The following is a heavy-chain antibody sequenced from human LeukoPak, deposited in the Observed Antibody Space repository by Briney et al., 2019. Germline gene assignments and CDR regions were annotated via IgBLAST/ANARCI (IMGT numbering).Heavy chain of an antibody. CDR3: AILTSSAMLYYYDSSGYYDAFDI. CDR1: GGSFSGNY. D-gene: IGHD3-22*01. Sequence: SETLSLTCAGYGGSFSGNYWSWLRQRQGKGLEWIGEINHSGRTNYNPSLKRRVTISVDTSRNQFSLKLSSVTAADTAVYYCAILTSSAMLYYYDSSGYYDAFDIWGRGTMVTVSA. CDR2: INHSGRT. J-gene: IGHJ3*02. V-gene: IGHV4-34*01.